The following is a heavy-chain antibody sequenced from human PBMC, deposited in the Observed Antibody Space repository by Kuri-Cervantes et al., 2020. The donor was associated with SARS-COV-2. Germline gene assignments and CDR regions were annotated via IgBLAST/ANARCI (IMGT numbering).Heavy chain of an antibody. CDR1: GFTFSSYS. Sequence: SCAASGFTFSSYSMNWIRQPPGKGLEWIGYIYHSGSTYYNPSLKSRVTISVDRSKNQFSLKLSSVTAADTAVYYCARETSTYSSSIDYWGQGTLVTVSS. CDR3: ARETSTYSSSIDY. V-gene: IGHV4-30-2*01. CDR2: IYHSGST. D-gene: IGHD6-6*01. J-gene: IGHJ4*02.